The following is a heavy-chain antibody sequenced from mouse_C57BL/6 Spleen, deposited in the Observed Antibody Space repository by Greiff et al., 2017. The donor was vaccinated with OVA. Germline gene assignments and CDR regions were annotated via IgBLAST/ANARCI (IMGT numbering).Heavy chain of an antibody. D-gene: IGHD2-1*01. CDR1: GYAFTNYL. CDR3: ARSGGNYGDFDY. Sequence: VHLVESGAELVRPGTSVKVSCKASGYAFTNYLIEWVKQRPGQGLEWIGVINPGSGGTNYNEKFKGKATLTADKSSSTAYMQLSSLTSEDSAVYFCARSGGNYGDFDYWGQGTTLTVSS. CDR2: INPGSGGT. J-gene: IGHJ2*01. V-gene: IGHV1-54*01.